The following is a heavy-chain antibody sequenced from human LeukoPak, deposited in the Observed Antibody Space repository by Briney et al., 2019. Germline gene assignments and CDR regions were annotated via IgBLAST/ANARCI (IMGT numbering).Heavy chain of an antibody. J-gene: IGHJ4*02. D-gene: IGHD3-22*01. CDR1: GSTFSSYA. Sequence: GGSLRLSCAASGSTFSSYAMSWVRQAPGKGLEWVSAISGSGGSTYYAGSVKGRFTISRDNSKNTLYLQMNSLRAEDTAVYYCARSSGYYEAFDYWGQGTLVTVSS. V-gene: IGHV3-23*01. CDR3: ARSSGYYEAFDY. CDR2: ISGSGGST.